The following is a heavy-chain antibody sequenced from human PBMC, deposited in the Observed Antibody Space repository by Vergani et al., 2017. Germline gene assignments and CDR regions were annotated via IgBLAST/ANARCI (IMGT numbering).Heavy chain of an antibody. D-gene: IGHD4-17*01. Sequence: QVQLQESGPGLVKPSQTLSLTCTVSGGSISSGSYYWSWIRQPAGKGLEWIGYIYYSGSTYYNQSLRRRVIISADTSTNQFSLKLSSVTAADTAVYYCARGYGDYLDAFDIWGQGTMVTVSS. CDR2: IYYSGST. CDR1: GGSISSGSYY. CDR3: ARGYGDYLDAFDI. J-gene: IGHJ3*02. V-gene: IGHV4-31*03.